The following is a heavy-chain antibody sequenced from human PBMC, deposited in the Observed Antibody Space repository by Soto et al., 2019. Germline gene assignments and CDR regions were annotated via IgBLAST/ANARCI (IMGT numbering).Heavy chain of an antibody. CDR1: GGSISSGGYS. CDR2: IYHSGST. V-gene: IGHV4-30-2*01. Sequence: QLQLQESGSGLVKPSQTLSLTCAGSGGSISSGGYSWSWIRQPPGKGLEWIVYIYHSGSTYYNPSLKSRVTISVDGSENQFSLKLSSVTAADTAVYYCARGQVVAAQHWGQGTLVTVSS. CDR3: ARGQVVAAQH. D-gene: IGHD2-15*01. J-gene: IGHJ4*02.